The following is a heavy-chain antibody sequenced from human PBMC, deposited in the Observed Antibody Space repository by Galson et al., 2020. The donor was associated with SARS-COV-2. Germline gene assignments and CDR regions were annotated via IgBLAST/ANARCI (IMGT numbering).Heavy chain of an antibody. CDR2: IWYDGSNK. Sequence: GGSLRLSCAASGFTFSSYGMHWVRQAPGKGLEWVAVIWYDGSNKYYADSVKGRFTISRDNSKNTLYLQMNSLRAEDTAVYYCAKGGRSGWPPFDYWGQGTLVTVSS. D-gene: IGHD6-19*01. CDR3: AKGGRSGWPPFDY. J-gene: IGHJ4*02. V-gene: IGHV3-33*06. CDR1: GFTFSSYG.